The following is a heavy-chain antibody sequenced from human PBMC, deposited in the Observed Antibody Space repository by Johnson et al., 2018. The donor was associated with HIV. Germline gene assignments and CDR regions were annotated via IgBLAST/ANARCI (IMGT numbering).Heavy chain of an antibody. V-gene: IGHV3-20*04. J-gene: IGHJ3*01. CDR1: GFTFDDYG. D-gene: IGHD1-26*01. Sequence: VQLVESGGGVVRPGGSVRLSCAASGFTFDDYGMSWVRQVPGKGLEWVSGINWNGGSTGHADSVKGRFTISRDNAKNSLYLQMNSMRVEDTALYYCARVLVGATGDFDAFDLWGQGKMVTVSS. CDR2: INWNGGST. CDR3: ARVLVGATGDFDAFDL.